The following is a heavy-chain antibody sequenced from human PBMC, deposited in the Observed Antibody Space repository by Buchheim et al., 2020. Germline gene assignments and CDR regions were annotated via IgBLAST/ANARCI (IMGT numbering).Heavy chain of an antibody. CDR1: GYSFTSYW. CDR3: ARHIGYDFWSGYLFDY. V-gene: IGHV5-10-1*01. D-gene: IGHD3-3*01. J-gene: IGHJ4*02. CDR2: IDPSDSYT. Sequence: EVQLVQPGAEVKKPGESLRISCKGSGYSFTSYWISWVRQMPGKGLEWMGRIDPSDSYTNYSPSFQGHVTISADKSITTAYSQWSSLKASDTAMYYCARHIGYDFWSGYLFDYWGQGTL.